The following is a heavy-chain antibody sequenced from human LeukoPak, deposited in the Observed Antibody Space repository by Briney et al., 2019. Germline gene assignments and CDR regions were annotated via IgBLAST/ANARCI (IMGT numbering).Heavy chain of an antibody. D-gene: IGHD3-10*01. J-gene: IGHJ4*02. CDR3: AKVANYYYGSESYYFFEH. Sequence: PSETLSLTCTVSGGSISSSSYYWGWIRQPPGKGLEWVSSISTSSSYIYYVDSVKGRFTISRDNAKNSLYLQMNSLRVEDTAVYYCAKVANYYYGSESYYFFEHWGQGTPVTASS. V-gene: IGHV3-21*01. CDR1: GGSISSSS. CDR2: ISTSSSYI.